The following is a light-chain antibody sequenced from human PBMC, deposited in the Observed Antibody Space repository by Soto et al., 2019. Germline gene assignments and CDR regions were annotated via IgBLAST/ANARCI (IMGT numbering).Light chain of an antibody. CDR1: QSISSY. J-gene: IGKJ1*01. V-gene: IGKV1-39*01. CDR3: QQYEKWWT. Sequence: DIQMTQSPSSLSASVGDRVTITCRASQSISSYLNWYQQKPGKAPKLLIYAASSLQSGVPSRFNGSGSGTDFTLNISSLHSEDFAVYYCQQYEKWWTFGQGTMVDFK. CDR2: AAS.